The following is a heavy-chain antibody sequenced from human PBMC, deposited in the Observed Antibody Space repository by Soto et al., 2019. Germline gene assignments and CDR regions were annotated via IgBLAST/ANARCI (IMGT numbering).Heavy chain of an antibody. CDR3: ARGSILDH. V-gene: IGHV4-59*08. CDR2: IYYSGTT. CDR1: GGSISSYY. J-gene: IGHJ5*02. Sequence: SETLSLTCTVSGGSISSYYWSWIRQPPGKGLEWIGYIYYSGTTNYIPSLKSRVTFSVDTSKNQYSLQLNSVTAADTAVYYCARGSILDHWGKGIQVTVSS.